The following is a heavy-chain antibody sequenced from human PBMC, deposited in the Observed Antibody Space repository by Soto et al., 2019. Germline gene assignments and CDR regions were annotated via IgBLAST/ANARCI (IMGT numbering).Heavy chain of an antibody. CDR1: GGSITSYH. CDR3: ATRITVFGLLIPPFDP. CDR2: INHTGGT. J-gene: IGHJ5*02. V-gene: IGHV4-34*01. D-gene: IGHD3-3*01. Sequence: PSETLSLTCIVSGGSITSYHWSWIRKPPGKGLEWIGEINHTGGTHYNPSLKSRVTMSVDTSKNQFSLRLSSVTAADTAIYYCATRITVFGLLIPPFDPWGQGTQVTVSS.